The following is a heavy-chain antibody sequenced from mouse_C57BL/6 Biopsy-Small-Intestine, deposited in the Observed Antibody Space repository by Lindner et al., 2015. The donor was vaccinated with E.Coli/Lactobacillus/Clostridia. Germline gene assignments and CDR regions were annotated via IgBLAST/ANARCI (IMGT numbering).Heavy chain of an antibody. CDR2: IYPRSGNA. V-gene: IGHV1-81*01. Sequence: VQLQESGPELVKPGASVKLSCKASGYTFTSYGVNWVKQRTGRGLEWLGEIYPRSGNAYYNEKFKGKATLTADKSSSTAYMELRSLTSEDSAVYFCVREDTTLEENYFDFWGQGTTLTVSS. CDR1: GYTFTSYG. CDR3: VREDTTLEENYFDF. J-gene: IGHJ2*01. D-gene: IGHD1-1*01.